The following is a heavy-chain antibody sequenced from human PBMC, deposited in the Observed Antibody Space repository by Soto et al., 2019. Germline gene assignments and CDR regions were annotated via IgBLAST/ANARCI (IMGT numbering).Heavy chain of an antibody. Sequence: SETLSLTCTVSGVSISSGGYYWSWIRQHPGKGLEWIGYIYYSGSTYYNPSLKSRATISVDTSKNQFSLKLSSVTAADMAVYYCARDGSGSYYNWFDPWGQGTLVTVSS. D-gene: IGHD3-10*01. CDR2: IYYSGST. J-gene: IGHJ5*02. CDR3: ARDGSGSYYNWFDP. V-gene: IGHV4-31*03. CDR1: GVSISSGGYY.